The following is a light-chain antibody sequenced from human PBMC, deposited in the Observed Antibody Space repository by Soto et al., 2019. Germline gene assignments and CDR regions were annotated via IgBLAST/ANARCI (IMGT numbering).Light chain of an antibody. J-gene: IGKJ2*01. CDR2: AAN. V-gene: IGKV1-12*01. CDR1: QDIDSW. Sequence: DIQMAQTPSSVSASVGDRVTIACRASQDIDSWLVWYQQRPGEAPKLLIYAANSLQSGVPSRFSGSGSGTDFTLTISYLQPEDFATYYSQQTDSFPYTFGLGTNLEIK. CDR3: QQTDSFPYT.